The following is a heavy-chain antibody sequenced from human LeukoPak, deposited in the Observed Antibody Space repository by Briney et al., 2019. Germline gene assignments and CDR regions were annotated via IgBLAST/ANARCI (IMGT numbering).Heavy chain of an antibody. D-gene: IGHD3-10*01. V-gene: IGHV3-48*04. CDR3: ARGSGDYYGSGSYSDY. CDR1: GFTFCSYS. J-gene: IGHJ4*02. Sequence: GGSLRLSCAASGFTFCSYSMNWVGQAPGKGPEWVSYISSSSSSTIYYADSVKGRFTISRDNAKNSLYLQMNSLRAEDTAVYYCARGSGDYYGSGSYSDYWGQGTLVTVSS. CDR2: ISSSSSSTI.